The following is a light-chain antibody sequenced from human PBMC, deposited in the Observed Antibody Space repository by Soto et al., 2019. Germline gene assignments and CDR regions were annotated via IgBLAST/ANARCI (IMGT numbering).Light chain of an antibody. CDR2: GAS. J-gene: IGKJ1*01. CDR3: QQYSNSPQT. Sequence: DIVSTHPPLSLPVTHSNPASISCRRSQSLLDSDDGNTYLDWYRQKPGQSPQLLIYGASSRATGIPDRFSGSGSGTDFTLTISRLEPEDFAVYFCQQYSNSPQTFGQGTKVDIK. V-gene: IGKV2-40*01. CDR1: QSLLDSDDGNTY.